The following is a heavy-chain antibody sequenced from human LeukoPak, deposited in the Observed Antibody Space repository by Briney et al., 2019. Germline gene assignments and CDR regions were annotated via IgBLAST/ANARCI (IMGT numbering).Heavy chain of an antibody. Sequence: ASVKVSCKASGYTFTSYDINWVRQAPGQGLEWMGWMNPNSGNTGYAQKFQGRVTMTRNTSISTAYMELSSLRSEDTAVYYCARGADTAMDSNFDYWGQGTLVTVSS. D-gene: IGHD5-18*01. CDR2: MNPNSGNT. V-gene: IGHV1-8*01. CDR1: GYTFTSYD. CDR3: ARGADTAMDSNFDY. J-gene: IGHJ4*02.